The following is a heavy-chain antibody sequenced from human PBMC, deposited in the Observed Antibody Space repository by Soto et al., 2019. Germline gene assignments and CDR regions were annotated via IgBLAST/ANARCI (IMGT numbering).Heavy chain of an antibody. CDR3: ARDHSSGWYGPENWFDP. J-gene: IGHJ5*02. V-gene: IGHV1-18*01. CDR1: GYTFTSYG. Sequence: GASVKVSCKASGYTFTSYGISWGRQAPGQGLEWMGWISAYNGNTNYAQKLQGRVTMTTDTSTSTAYMELRSLRSDDTAVYYCARDHSSGWYGPENWFDPWGQGTLVTVSS. D-gene: IGHD6-19*01. CDR2: ISAYNGNT.